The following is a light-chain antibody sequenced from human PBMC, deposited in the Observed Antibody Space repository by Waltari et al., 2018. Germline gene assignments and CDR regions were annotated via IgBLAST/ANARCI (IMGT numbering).Light chain of an antibody. Sequence: ETVMTQSPATLFVSPGERATLSCRASQRVSRNLAWYQQHPGQAPRLLIYETSTRATGIPARLSGSGSGTEFTLTISSMQSEDVAIYHCHQYNNWPPWTFGQGSKVEIK. CDR1: QRVSRN. CDR3: HQYNNWPPWT. CDR2: ETS. J-gene: IGKJ1*01. V-gene: IGKV3-15*01.